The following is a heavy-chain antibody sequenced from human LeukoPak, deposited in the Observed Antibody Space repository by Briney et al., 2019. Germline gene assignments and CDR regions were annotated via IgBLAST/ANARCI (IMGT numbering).Heavy chain of an antibody. CDR2: MNPNSGNT. CDR3: ARPMTENYYYYGMDV. Sequence: ASVKVSCKAAGYTFTSYDINWVRQATGQQLEWMRWMNPNSGNTGYAQKFKGRGTMTRNTSTSPAYMELNSLRSEDTAVYYCARPMTENYYYYGMDVWGQGTTVTVSS. V-gene: IGHV1-8*01. J-gene: IGHJ6*02. CDR1: GYTFTSYD.